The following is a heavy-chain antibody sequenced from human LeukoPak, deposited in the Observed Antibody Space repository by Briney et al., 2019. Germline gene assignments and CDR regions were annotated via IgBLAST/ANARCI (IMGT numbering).Heavy chain of an antibody. V-gene: IGHV3-23*01. CDR3: AKYPYGSGSYPPYYFDY. J-gene: IGHJ4*02. CDR1: GFTFNSYA. Sequence: GGSLRLSCAAFGFTFNSYAMGWVRKAPGKGLEWVSAISGSGGSTYSADSVKGRFTISRDNSKNTLYLQMNSLSAEDTAVYYCAKYPYGSGSYPPYYFDYWGQGTLVTVSS. D-gene: IGHD3-10*01. CDR2: ISGSGGST.